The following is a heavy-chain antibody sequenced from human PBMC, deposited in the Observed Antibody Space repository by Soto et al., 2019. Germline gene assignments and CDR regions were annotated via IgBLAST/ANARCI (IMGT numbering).Heavy chain of an antibody. V-gene: IGHV4-4*02. J-gene: IGHJ4*02. CDR1: GGSISDNW. D-gene: IGHD6-19*01. Sequence: QVQLQESGPGLMQPSGTLSLTCAVSGGSISDNWWSWVRQPPGKGLEWIGEIYHTGNRHYNPSLEGRVTIPVDKSKNHFSLNLNSVTAADPAVYYCARHIAVSGTRGFDYWGQGILVTVSS. CDR3: ARHIAVSGTRGFDY. CDR2: IYHTGNR.